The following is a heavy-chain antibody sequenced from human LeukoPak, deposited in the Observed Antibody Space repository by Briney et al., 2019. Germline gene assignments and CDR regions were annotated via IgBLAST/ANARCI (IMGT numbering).Heavy chain of an antibody. D-gene: IGHD2-2*01. CDR3: ARGGYGSSSHNWFDP. CDR2: IYYSGST. CDR1: GGSISSYY. Sequence: PSETLSLTCTVSGGSISSYYWSWIRQPPGKGLEWIGYIYYSGSTNYNPSLTSRVTISVDTSKNQLSLKLSSVTAAGTGVYYCARGGYGSSSHNWFDPWGQGTLVTVSS. V-gene: IGHV4-59*01. J-gene: IGHJ5*02.